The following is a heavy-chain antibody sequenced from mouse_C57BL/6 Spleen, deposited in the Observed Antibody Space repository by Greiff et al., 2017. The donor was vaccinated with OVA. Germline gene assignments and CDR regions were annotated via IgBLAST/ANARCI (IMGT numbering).Heavy chain of an antibody. D-gene: IGHD1-1*01. V-gene: IGHV10-1*01. CDR3: VRDYGSGAGFAY. CDR1: GFSFNTYA. CDR2: IRSKSNNYAT. J-gene: IGHJ3*01. Sequence: GGGLVQPKGSLKLSCAASGFSFNTYAMNWVRQAPGKGLEWVARIRSKSNNYATYYADSVKDRFTISRDDSESMLYLQMNNLKTEDTAMYYCVRDYGSGAGFAYWGQGTLVTVSA.